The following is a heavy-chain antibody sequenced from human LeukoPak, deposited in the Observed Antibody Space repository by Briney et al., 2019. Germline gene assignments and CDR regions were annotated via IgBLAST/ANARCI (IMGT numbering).Heavy chain of an antibody. CDR3: ARGPSYQGGFDY. V-gene: IGHV3-48*03. Sequence: PGGSLRLSXVASGFTFSSFEMNWVRQTPGKGPEWVSYMSSSGSTIYHADSVKGRFTISRDNAKNSLYLQMNSLRAEDTAVYYCARGPSYQGGFDYWGQGTLVTVSS. D-gene: IGHD1-26*01. J-gene: IGHJ4*02. CDR2: MSSSGSTI. CDR1: GFTFSSFE.